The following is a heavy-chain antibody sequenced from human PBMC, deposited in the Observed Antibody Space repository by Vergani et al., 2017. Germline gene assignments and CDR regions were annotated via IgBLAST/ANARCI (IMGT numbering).Heavy chain of an antibody. CDR2: IDVKGNS. J-gene: IGHJ3*02. D-gene: IGHD2-21*01. CDR1: GGSLDIHSQN. V-gene: IGHV4-61*02. CDR3: VRVLHTSYILGAFDI. Sequence: QAQLQESGPRLVKPSQTLYLTCSFSGGSLDIHSQNWGWLRQPDGEGLEWIGFIDVKGNSNFSLSLESRVTMSADAWRCRFSLNLRSVTTSDTAVYYCVRVLHTSYILGAFDIWCQGIKVTVSS.